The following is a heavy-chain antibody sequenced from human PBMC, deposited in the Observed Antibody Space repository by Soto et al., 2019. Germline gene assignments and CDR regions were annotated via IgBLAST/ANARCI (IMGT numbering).Heavy chain of an antibody. CDR2: ISYDGSNK. V-gene: IGHV3-30-3*01. CDR3: ARVGYRDISGYRLSPFLHV. Sequence: GGSLRLSCAASGFTFSSYAMHWVRQAPGKGLEWVAVISYDGSNKYYADSVKGRFTISRDNSKNTLYLQMNSLRAEDTAVYYCARVGYRDISGYRLSPFLHVWGQGTMLTVSS. J-gene: IGHJ6*02. D-gene: IGHD3-22*01. CDR1: GFTFSSYA.